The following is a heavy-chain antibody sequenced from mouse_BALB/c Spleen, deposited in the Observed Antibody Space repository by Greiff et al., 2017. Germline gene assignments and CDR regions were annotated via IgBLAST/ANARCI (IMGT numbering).Heavy chain of an antibody. V-gene: IGHV3-2*02. Sequence: VQLKESGPGLVKPSQSLSLTCTVTGYSITSDYAWNWIRQFPGNKLEWMGYISYSGSTSYNPSLKSRISITRDTSKNQFFLQLNSVTTEDTATYYCARGGFYGNYQYYAMDYWGQGTSVTVSS. CDR2: ISYSGST. D-gene: IGHD2-1*01. J-gene: IGHJ4*01. CDR1: GYSITSDYA. CDR3: ARGGFYGNYQYYAMDY.